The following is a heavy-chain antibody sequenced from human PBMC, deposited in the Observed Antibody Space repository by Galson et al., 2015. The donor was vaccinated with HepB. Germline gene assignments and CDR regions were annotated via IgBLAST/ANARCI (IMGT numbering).Heavy chain of an antibody. CDR3: ARDPYCSSTSCPLGAFDI. D-gene: IGHD2-2*01. CDR2: ISYDGSNK. CDR1: GFTFSSYA. V-gene: IGHV3-30-3*01. Sequence: SLRLSCAASGFTFSSYAMHWVRQAPGKGLEWVAVISYDGSNKYYADSVKGRFTISRDNSKNTLYLQMNSLRAEDTAVYYCARDPYCSSTSCPLGAFDIWGQGTMVTVSS. J-gene: IGHJ3*02.